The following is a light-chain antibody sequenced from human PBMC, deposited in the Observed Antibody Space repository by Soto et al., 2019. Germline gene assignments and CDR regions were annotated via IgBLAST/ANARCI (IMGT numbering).Light chain of an antibody. CDR2: GAS. J-gene: IGKJ1*01. CDR1: QSVSSS. CDR3: QQYNNWPTWT. Sequence: EILMTQSPAPLSVSPGERATLSCRVRQSVSSSLAWYQQKPGQAPSLLIYGASTRATGIPARCSGSGSGTEFTLTISSLQSEDFAVYYCQQYNNWPTWTFGQGTKVDIK. V-gene: IGKV3-15*01.